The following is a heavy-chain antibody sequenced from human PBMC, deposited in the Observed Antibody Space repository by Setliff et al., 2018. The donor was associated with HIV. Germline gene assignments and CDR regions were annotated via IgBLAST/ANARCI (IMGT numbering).Heavy chain of an antibody. J-gene: IGHJ4*02. V-gene: IGHV1-18*01. Sequence: ASVKVSCKASGYTFTSYGISWVRQAPGQGLEWMGWISAYNGNTNYAQKLQGRVTMTTDTSTSTAYMELRSPRSDDTAVYYCARNYYGSGSYSFFGSWGQGTLVTVSS. CDR2: ISAYNGNT. D-gene: IGHD3-10*01. CDR3: ARNYYGSGSYSFFGS. CDR1: GYTFTSYG.